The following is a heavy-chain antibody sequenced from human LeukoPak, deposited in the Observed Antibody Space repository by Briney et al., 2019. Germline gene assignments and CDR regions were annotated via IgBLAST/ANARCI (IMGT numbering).Heavy chain of an antibody. CDR1: GGSFSGYY. CDR2: INHSGST. J-gene: IGHJ5*02. Sequence: SETLSLTCAVYGGSFSGYYWSWIRQPPGKGLEWVGEINHSGSTNYNPSLKSRVTISVDTSKNQFSLTLSSVTAADTAVYYCATGIAVAGTLHNWFDPWGQGPLVTVSS. D-gene: IGHD6-19*01. CDR3: ATGIAVAGTLHNWFDP. V-gene: IGHV4-34*01.